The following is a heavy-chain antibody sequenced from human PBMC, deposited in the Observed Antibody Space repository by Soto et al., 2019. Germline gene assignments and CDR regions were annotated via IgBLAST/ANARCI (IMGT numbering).Heavy chain of an antibody. Sequence: SETLSLTCTVSGYSISSRNYFWGCIRQPPGKGLEWIGTIFYSGSTYYNPYLTSRVTISVDTSKNQFSLRLISVTAAYTSQYYCAIRDAWLYFEFWGQGSLVTVTS. CDR3: AIRDAWLYFEF. D-gene: IGHD2-15*01. J-gene: IGHJ4*02. CDR1: GYSISSRNYF. CDR2: IFYSGST. V-gene: IGHV4-39*01.